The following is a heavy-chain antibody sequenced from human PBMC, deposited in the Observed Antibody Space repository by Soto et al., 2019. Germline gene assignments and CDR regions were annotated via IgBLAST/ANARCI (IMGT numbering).Heavy chain of an antibody. CDR1: GGSISSYY. D-gene: IGHD3-10*01. V-gene: IGHV4-59*01. CDR2: IYYSGST. CDR3: AGVWGGAFDI. J-gene: IGHJ3*02. Sequence: QVQLQESGPGLVKPSETLSLTCTVSGGSISSYYWSWIRQPPGKGLEWIRYIYYSGSTNYNPSHTSPVTTSLDTSKNQSSLKLRSVTAADTAGYYCAGVWGGAFDIWGQGTMVTVSS.